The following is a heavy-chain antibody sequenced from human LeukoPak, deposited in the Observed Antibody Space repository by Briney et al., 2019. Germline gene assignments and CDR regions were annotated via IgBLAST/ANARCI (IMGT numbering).Heavy chain of an antibody. D-gene: IGHD5-18*01. V-gene: IGHV3-23*01. CDR1: GFTLSSYS. CDR3: AKDQGYSYVVGYYYMDV. CDR2: VSGSGAST. J-gene: IGHJ6*03. Sequence: GGSLRLSCAVSGFTLSSYSMNWVRQAPGKGLEWVSTVSGSGASTYYADSVKGRFTISRDNSKNTLYLQMNSLRAEDTAVYYCAKDQGYSYVVGYYYMDVWGKGTTVTVSS.